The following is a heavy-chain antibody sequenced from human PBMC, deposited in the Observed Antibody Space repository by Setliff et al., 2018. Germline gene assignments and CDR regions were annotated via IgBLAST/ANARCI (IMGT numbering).Heavy chain of an antibody. CDR3: ARHVDCSGGRCYSLSNWFDP. CDR1: GGSISSDSYY. CDR2: IYYSGNI. Sequence: SETLSLTCTVSGGSISSDSYYWGWIRQPPGKGLEWIGSIYYSGNIYYNPSLKSRVTMSADTSKNQFSLKLRSVTAADTAIYYCARHVDCSGGRCYSLSNWFDPWGPGTQVTVSS. V-gene: IGHV4-39*01. D-gene: IGHD2-15*01. J-gene: IGHJ5*02.